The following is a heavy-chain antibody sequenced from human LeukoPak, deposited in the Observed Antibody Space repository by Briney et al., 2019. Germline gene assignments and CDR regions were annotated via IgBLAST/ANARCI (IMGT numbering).Heavy chain of an antibody. V-gene: IGHV3-74*01. CDR3: ARVHNWNDGFDY. D-gene: IGHD1-1*01. Sequence: GGSLRLSCAASGFTLSSYWMHWVRQAPGKGLVWVSRINSDGSSTSHADSVKGRFTISRDNAKNTLYLQMNSLRAEDTAVYYCARVHNWNDGFDYWGQGTLVTVSS. CDR1: GFTLSSYW. J-gene: IGHJ4*02. CDR2: INSDGSST.